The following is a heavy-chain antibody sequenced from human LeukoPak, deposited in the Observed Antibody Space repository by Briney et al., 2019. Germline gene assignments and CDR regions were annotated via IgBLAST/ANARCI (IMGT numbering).Heavy chain of an antibody. CDR2: IYYSGST. Sequence: SETLSLTCTVSGGSISSYYWSWIRQPPGKGLEWIGYIYYSGSTNYNPSLKSRVTISVDTSKNQFSLKLSSVTAADTAVYYCAISHPGYGMDVWGQGTTVTASS. V-gene: IGHV4-59*08. J-gene: IGHJ6*02. CDR1: GGSISSYY. CDR3: AISHPGYGMDV.